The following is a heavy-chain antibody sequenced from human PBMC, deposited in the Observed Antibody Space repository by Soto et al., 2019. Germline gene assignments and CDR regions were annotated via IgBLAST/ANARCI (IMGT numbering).Heavy chain of an antibody. CDR3: ASELHYDILTGYRGHYFDY. CDR1: GGSISSGDYY. CDR2: IYYSGST. D-gene: IGHD3-9*01. Sequence: SETLSLTCTVSGGSISSGDYYWSWIRQPPGKGLEWIGYIYYSGSTYYNPSLKSRVTISVDTSKNQFSLKLSSVTAADTAVYYCASELHYDILTGYRGHYFDYWGRGTLVTVS. J-gene: IGHJ4*02. V-gene: IGHV4-30-4*01.